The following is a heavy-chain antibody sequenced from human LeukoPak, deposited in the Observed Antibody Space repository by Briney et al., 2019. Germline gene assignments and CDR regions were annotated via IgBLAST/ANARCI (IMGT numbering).Heavy chain of an antibody. D-gene: IGHD6-6*01. CDR3: ARAFTAARPDYYYYGMDV. CDR2: IYYSGST. V-gene: IGHV4-59*01. CDR1: GGSISSYY. Sequence: PSETLSLTCTVSGGSISSYYWSWIRQPPGKGLEWIGYIYYSGSTNYNPSLKSRVTISVDTSKNQFSLKLSSVTAADTAVYYCARAFTAARPDYYYYGMDVWGQGTTVTVSS. J-gene: IGHJ6*02.